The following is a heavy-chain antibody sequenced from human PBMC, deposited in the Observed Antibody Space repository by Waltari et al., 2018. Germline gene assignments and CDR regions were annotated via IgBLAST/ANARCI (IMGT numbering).Heavy chain of an antibody. CDR3: ARDRGRGLYLDT. CDR2: VRGDGRT. J-gene: IGHJ4*02. D-gene: IGHD2-15*01. V-gene: IGHV4-4*02. Sequence: QLQLQESGPGLVRPSGTLSLICAVSGYSMGSTDRWSWVRQPPGKGREWIGQVRGDGRTNYNPSFASRVIISLDTSTHHFALEVTSATAADTALHYCARDRGRGLYLDTWGQGILVTVAP. CDR1: GYSMGSTDR.